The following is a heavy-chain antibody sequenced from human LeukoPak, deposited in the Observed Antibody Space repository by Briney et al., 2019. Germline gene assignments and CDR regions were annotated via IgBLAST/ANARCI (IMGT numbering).Heavy chain of an antibody. CDR2: ISYDGSNK. CDR3: AKDHYSSGWYFDY. V-gene: IGHV3-30*18. J-gene: IGHJ4*02. D-gene: IGHD6-19*01. Sequence: PGRSLRLSCAASGFTFGSYGMHWVRRAPGKGLEWVAIISYDGSNKYYADSVKGRFTISRDNSKNTLYLQMNSLRAEDTAVYYCAKDHYSSGWYFDYWGQGTLVTVSS. CDR1: GFTFGSYG.